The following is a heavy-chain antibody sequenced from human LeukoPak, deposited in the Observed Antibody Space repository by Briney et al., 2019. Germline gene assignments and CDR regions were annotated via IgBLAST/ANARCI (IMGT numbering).Heavy chain of an antibody. V-gene: IGHV4-30-4*08. CDR2: IYYSGRT. CDR3: ARDGMTYDAFDI. Sequence: SETLSLTRTVSGGPISSGDYYWSWIRQPPGKGLEWIGYIYYSGRTYYNPSLKSRVTISVDTSKNQVSLKLSSVTAADTAVYYCARDGMTYDAFDIWGQETMVTVSS. D-gene: IGHD1-26*01. J-gene: IGHJ3*02. CDR1: GGPISSGDYY.